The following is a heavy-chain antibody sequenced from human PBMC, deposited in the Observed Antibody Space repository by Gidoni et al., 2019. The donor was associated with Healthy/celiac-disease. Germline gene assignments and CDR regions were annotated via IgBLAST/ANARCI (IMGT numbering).Heavy chain of an antibody. CDR1: GGSIRSGGYY. CDR2: IYYSGRT. J-gene: IGHJ3*02. D-gene: IGHD3-22*01. V-gene: IGHV4-31*03. Sequence: QLQLQESGPGLVTPSQTLSLTCTVSGGSIRSGGYYWSWIRQHPGQSLEWMGYIYYSGRTYYNPSLKSRVTISVDTSKNQFSLKLSSVTAADTAVYYCARAWYYYDSSGYYNPYAFDIWGQGTMVTVSS. CDR3: ARAWYYYDSSGYYNPYAFDI.